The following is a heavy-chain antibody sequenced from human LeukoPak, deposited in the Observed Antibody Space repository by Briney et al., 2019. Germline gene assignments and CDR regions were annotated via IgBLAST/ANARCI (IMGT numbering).Heavy chain of an antibody. J-gene: IGHJ6*04. CDR3: AKDLGVVPAYYYYYYGMDV. Sequence: GRSLRLSCAASGFTFSSYGMHWVRQAPGKGLEWVAVISYDGSNKYYADSVKARFTISRDNSKNTLYLQMNSLRAEDTAVYYCAKDLGVVPAYYYYYYGMDVWGKGTTVTVPS. V-gene: IGHV3-30*18. D-gene: IGHD2-2*01. CDR2: ISYDGSNK. CDR1: GFTFSSYG.